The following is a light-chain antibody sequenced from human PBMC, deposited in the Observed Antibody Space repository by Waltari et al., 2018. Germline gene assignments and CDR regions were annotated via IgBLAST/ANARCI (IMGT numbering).Light chain of an antibody. Sequence: DIQMTQSPSTLSASVGDRVTITCRASQRISTWLAWYQQEPGKAPKLLISQASSLESGVSSRFSGSESGTVFPLHISSLQPDDFATYYCQQYYSYPWTFGQGTKVDIK. CDR3: QQYYSYPWT. J-gene: IGKJ1*01. CDR1: QRISTW. V-gene: IGKV1-5*03. CDR2: QAS.